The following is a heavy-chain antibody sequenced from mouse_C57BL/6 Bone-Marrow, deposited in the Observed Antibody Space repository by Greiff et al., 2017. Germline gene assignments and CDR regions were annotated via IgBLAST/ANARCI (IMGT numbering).Heavy chain of an antibody. J-gene: IGHJ4*01. CDR2: FYPGSGSI. D-gene: IGHD1-1*01. CDR3: ARHSLYYYGSRGYYAMDY. Sequence: QVQLQQSGAELVKPGASVKLSCKASSYTFTEYTIHWVKQRSGQGLEWIGWFYPGSGSIKYNEKFKDKATLTADKSSSTVYMELSRLTSEDSAVYFCARHSLYYYGSRGYYAMDYWGQGTSVTVSS. V-gene: IGHV1-62-2*01. CDR1: SYTFTEYT.